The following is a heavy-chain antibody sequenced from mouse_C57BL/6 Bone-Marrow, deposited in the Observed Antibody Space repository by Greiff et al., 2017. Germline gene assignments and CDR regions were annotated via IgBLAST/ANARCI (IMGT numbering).Heavy chain of an antibody. Sequence: QVQLKELGPGLVQPSQSLSITCTVSGFSLTSYGVHWVRQSPGKGLEWLGVIWSGGSTDYNAAFISRLSISKDNSKSQVFFKMNSLQADDTAIYYCARNTGSNPYAMDYWGQGTSVTVSS. CDR1: GFSLTSYG. CDR2: IWSGGST. D-gene: IGHD4-1*01. CDR3: ARNTGSNPYAMDY. V-gene: IGHV2-2*01. J-gene: IGHJ4*01.